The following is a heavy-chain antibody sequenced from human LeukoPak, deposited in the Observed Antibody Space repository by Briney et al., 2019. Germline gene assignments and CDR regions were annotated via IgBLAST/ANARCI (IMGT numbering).Heavy chain of an antibody. CDR1: GCSISSGYY. D-gene: IGHD2-2*01. CDR2: IYHSGST. Sequence: SETLSLTCAVSGCSISSGYYWGWIRQPPGKGLEWIGSIYHSGSTYYNPSLKSRVTISVDTSKNQFSLKLSSVTAADTAVYYCARIGDIVVVPAPDYYMDVWGKGTTVTVSS. J-gene: IGHJ6*03. CDR3: ARIGDIVVVPAPDYYMDV. V-gene: IGHV4-38-2*01.